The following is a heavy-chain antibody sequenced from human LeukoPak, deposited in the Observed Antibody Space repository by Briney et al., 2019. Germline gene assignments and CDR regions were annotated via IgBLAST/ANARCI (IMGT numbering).Heavy chain of an antibody. V-gene: IGHV3-74*01. Sequence: GGSLRLSCAASGFSFSNYWMHWVRHVPGKGLVWVACMKSDGSSPNYADSVKGRLSISRDNAKNTLYLQMNSLRAEDTAVYYCARGTQLVDWGQGTLVTVSS. CDR2: MKSDGSSP. J-gene: IGHJ4*02. D-gene: IGHD6-6*01. CDR3: ARGTQLVD. CDR1: GFSFSNYW.